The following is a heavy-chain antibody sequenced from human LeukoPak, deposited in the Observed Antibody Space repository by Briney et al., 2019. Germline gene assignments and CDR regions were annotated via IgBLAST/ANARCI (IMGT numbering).Heavy chain of an antibody. Sequence: GGSLRLSCAASGFTFSSYSMNWVRQAPGKGLEWVSSISSSSSYIYYADSVKGRFTISRDNAKNSLYLQMNSLRAEDTAVYYCASDLPDSSHSFDAFDIWGQGTMVTVSS. V-gene: IGHV3-21*01. CDR2: ISSSSSYI. J-gene: IGHJ3*02. D-gene: IGHD6-13*01. CDR3: ASDLPDSSHSFDAFDI. CDR1: GFTFSSYS.